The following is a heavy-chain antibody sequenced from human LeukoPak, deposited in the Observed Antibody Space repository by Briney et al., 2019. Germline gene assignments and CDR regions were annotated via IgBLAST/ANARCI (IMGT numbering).Heavy chain of an antibody. V-gene: IGHV3-11*06. CDR1: GFTFSDYY. J-gene: IGHJ4*02. CDR3: ARGSVVVVAATGVDFDY. CDR2: ISSSSSYI. D-gene: IGHD2-15*01. Sequence: WGSLRLSCAASGFTFSDYYMSWIRQAPGKGLEWVSSISSSSSYIYYADSVKGRFTISRDNAKNSLYLQMNSLRAEDTAVYYCARGSVVVVAATGVDFDYWGQGTQVTVSS.